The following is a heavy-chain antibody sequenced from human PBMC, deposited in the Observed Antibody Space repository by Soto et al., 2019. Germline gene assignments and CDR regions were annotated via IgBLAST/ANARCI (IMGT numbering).Heavy chain of an antibody. V-gene: IGHV3-30-3*01. J-gene: IGHJ4*01. D-gene: IGHD3-16*01. CDR3: ARDGGFSYGFDYYFDY. CDR2: ISYDGYNS. Sequence: LRLSCVASGFTFSDYAVHWVRLAPSKGLEWVAMISYDGYNSYSAGSVKGRFTISRDNSKNTLFLQMDSLRPDDTAIYYCARDGGFSYGFDYYFDYWGHGTLVTVSS. CDR1: GFTFSDYA.